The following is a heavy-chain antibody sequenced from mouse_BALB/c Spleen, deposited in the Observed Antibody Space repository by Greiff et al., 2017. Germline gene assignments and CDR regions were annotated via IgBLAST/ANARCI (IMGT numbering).Heavy chain of an antibody. D-gene: IGHD1-1*01. J-gene: IGHJ4*01. CDR2: IYPGDGDT. CDR3: ARRDSYGPYYAMDY. V-gene: IGHV1-87*01. CDR1: GYTFTSYW. Sequence: QVQLQQSGAELARPGASVKLSCKASGYTFTSYWMQWVKQRPGQGLEWIGAIYPGDGDTRYTQKFKGKATLTADKSSSTAYMQLSSLASEDSAVYYCARRDSYGPYYAMDYWGQGTSVTVSS.